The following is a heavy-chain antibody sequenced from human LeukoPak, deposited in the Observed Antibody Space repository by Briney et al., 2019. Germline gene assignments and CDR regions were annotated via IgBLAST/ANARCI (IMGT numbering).Heavy chain of an antibody. D-gene: IGHD6-13*01. CDR1: GFTFSSYG. CDR3: AKGFWGMYSSSWYYFDY. Sequence: GGSLRLSCAASGFTFSSYGMHWVRQAPGKGLEWVALIPYDGNNKYYADSVKGRFTISRDNSKNTLYLQMNSLRAEDTAVYYCAKGFWGMYSSSWYYFDYWGQGTLVTVSS. CDR2: IPYDGNNK. V-gene: IGHV3-30*02. J-gene: IGHJ4*02.